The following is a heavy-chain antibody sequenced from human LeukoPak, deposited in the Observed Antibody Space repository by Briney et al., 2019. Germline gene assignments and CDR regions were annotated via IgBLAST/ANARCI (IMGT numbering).Heavy chain of an antibody. Sequence: GGSLRLSCAASGFTFDDHGMSWVRQAQGKGLEWVSGINWNGGSTGYADSVKGRFTISRDNAKTSLYLQMNSLRAEDTAVYYCARDLSGVTGYTYGRGIDYWGQGTLVTVSS. CDR2: INWNGGST. CDR3: ARDLSGVTGYTYGRGIDY. CDR1: GFTFDDHG. D-gene: IGHD5-18*01. V-gene: IGHV3-20*04. J-gene: IGHJ4*02.